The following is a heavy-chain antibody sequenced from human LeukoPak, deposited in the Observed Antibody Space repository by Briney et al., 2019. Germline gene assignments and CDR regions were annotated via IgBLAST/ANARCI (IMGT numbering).Heavy chain of an antibody. V-gene: IGHV1-46*01. CDR1: GYTFTSYY. D-gene: IGHD3-22*01. Sequence: ASVKVSCKASGYTFTSYYMHWVRQAPGQGLEWMGIINPSGGSTSYAQKFQGRVAMTRDTSTSTVYMELSSLRSEDTAVYYCARDLGGYHAFDIWGQGTMVTVSS. J-gene: IGHJ3*02. CDR2: INPSGGST. CDR3: ARDLGGYHAFDI.